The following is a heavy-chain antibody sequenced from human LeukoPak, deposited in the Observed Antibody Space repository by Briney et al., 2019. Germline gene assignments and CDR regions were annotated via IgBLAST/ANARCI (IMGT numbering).Heavy chain of an antibody. D-gene: IGHD6-19*01. J-gene: IGHJ6*03. CDR2: AYFRSKWYN. CDR1: GDSVSSNSAA. V-gene: IGHV6-1*01. CDR3: TRDRGHSSGWPNYYYYYYMDV. Sequence: SQTLSLTCAISGDSVSSNSAAWSWIRQSPSRGLEWLGRAYFRSKWYNDYAVSVKSRITINPDTSKNQFSLQLNSVTPEDTAVYYCTRDRGHSSGWPNYYYYYYMDVWGKGTTVTVSS.